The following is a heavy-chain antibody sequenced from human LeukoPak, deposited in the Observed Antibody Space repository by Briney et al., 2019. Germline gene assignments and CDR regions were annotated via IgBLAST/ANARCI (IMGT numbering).Heavy chain of an antibody. CDR3: EVSGGFDY. CDR1: GGSISSSSYY. J-gene: IGHJ4*02. Sequence: PSETLSLTGTVSGGSISSSSYYWGWIRQPPGKGLEWIGSIYYSGSTYYNPSLKSRVTISVDTSKNQFSLKLSSVTAADTAVYYCEVSGGFDYWGQGTLVTVSS. V-gene: IGHV4-39*01. CDR2: IYYSGST. D-gene: IGHD2-15*01.